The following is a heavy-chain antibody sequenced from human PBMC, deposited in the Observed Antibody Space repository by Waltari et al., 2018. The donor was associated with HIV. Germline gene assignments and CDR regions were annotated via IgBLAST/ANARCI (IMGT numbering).Heavy chain of an antibody. D-gene: IGHD3-22*01. J-gene: IGHJ4*02. V-gene: IGHV3-23*04. CDR1: GFTFTNYA. CDR3: AKVDCTGSSGYYPFHY. CDR2: VSGRGGVT. Sequence: EVQLVESGGGLVQPGWSLRLSCAASGFTFTNYAMNWVRQAPGKGLEWVEAVSGRGGVTDYADSVKCRFTISRDNSKNTLYLQMNSLRAEDTALYYCAKVDCTGSSGYYPFHYWGQGTLITVSS.